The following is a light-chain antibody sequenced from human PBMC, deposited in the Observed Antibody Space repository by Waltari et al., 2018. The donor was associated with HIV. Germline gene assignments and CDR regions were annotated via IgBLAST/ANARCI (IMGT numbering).Light chain of an antibody. J-gene: IGKJ4*01. Sequence: DIVLTQSPATLSVSPGVRGTLSCRASQSVGLNLAWYQQIPGQPPKLVVYGASTRTSDTPTRFSARGSGTEFTLTITSIRSEDFATYFCQQYDVWPLTFGGGT. V-gene: IGKV3-15*01. CDR3: QQYDVWPLT. CDR1: QSVGLN. CDR2: GAS.